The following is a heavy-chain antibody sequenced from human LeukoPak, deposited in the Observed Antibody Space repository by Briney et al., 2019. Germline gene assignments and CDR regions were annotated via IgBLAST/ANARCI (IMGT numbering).Heavy chain of an antibody. CDR1: GYTFTGYY. Sequence: ASVKVSCKASGYTFTGYYMHWVRQAPGQGLEWMGWINPNSGGTNYAQKFQGRVTMTRDTSISTAYMELSRLRSDDTAVYYCARVYAPGKVGGLKIDYWGQGTLVTVSS. CDR3: ARVYAPGKVGGLKIDY. V-gene: IGHV1-2*02. CDR2: INPNSGGT. J-gene: IGHJ4*02. D-gene: IGHD2/OR15-2a*01.